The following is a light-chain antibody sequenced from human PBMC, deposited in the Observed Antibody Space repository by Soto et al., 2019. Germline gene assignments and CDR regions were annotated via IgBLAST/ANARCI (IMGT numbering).Light chain of an antibody. V-gene: IGKV2-28*01. J-gene: IGKJ1*01. CDR3: MQALQTPWT. CDR1: QSLLHSNGYNY. Sequence: DIVMTQSPLSLPVTPGEPASISCRSSQSLLHSNGYNYLDWYLQKPGQSPQLLIYLGSNRASGVPDRFSGSGSGTDFTLKISRVEAEDVGVYYCMQALQTPWTFGQGTKVDLK. CDR2: LGS.